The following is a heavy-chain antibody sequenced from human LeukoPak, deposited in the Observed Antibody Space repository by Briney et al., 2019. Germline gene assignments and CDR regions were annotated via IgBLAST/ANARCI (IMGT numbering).Heavy chain of an antibody. J-gene: IGHJ4*02. Sequence: GASVKVSCKASGYTFTSYYMHWVRQAPGQGLEWMGIINPSGGSTSYAQKFQGRVTMTRDMSTSTVYMELSSLRSEDTAVYYCAREHALYYYGSGSYHTSSNFDYWGQGTLVTVSS. CDR2: INPSGGST. CDR1: GYTFTSYY. V-gene: IGHV1-46*01. D-gene: IGHD3-10*01. CDR3: AREHALYYYGSGSYHTSSNFDY.